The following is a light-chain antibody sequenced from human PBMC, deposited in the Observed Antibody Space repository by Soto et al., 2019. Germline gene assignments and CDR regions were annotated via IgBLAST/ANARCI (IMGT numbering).Light chain of an antibody. CDR1: SSDVGGYNY. J-gene: IGLJ3*02. CDR3: SSYTSSSTRV. Sequence: QSVLTQPASVSGSPGQSITISCTGTSSDVGGYNYVSWYQQHPGKAPKLMIYDVSNRPSGVSNRFSGSKSGNTASLTISGLQAEDEADYYCSSYTSSSTRVFGGGTKRPS. CDR2: DVS. V-gene: IGLV2-14*01.